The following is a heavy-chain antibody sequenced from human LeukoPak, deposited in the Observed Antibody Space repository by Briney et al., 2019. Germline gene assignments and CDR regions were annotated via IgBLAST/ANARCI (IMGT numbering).Heavy chain of an antibody. CDR1: GGSFSGQY. V-gene: IGHV4-34*01. D-gene: IGHD2-2*01. CDR2: INHRGST. CDR3: ARQVHCSSTSCYGYYYGMDV. Sequence: KPSETLSLTCAVFGGSFSGQYWSWIRQPPGKGLEWIGEINHRGSTTYNPSLKSRVTISVDTSKSQFSLKVRSLTAADTAVYYCARQVHCSSTSCYGYYYGMDVWGQGTTVTVSS. J-gene: IGHJ6*02.